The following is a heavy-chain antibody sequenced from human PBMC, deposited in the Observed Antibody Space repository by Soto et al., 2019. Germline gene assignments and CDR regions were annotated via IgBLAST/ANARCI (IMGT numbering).Heavy chain of an antibody. J-gene: IGHJ6*02. Sequence: PGGSLRLSCAASGFTFSSYGMHWVRQAPGKGLEWVAVIWYDGSNKYYADSVKGRFTISRDNSKNTLYLQMNSLRAEDTAVYYCARKPLLFGSRSYGMDVWGQGTTVTVSS. V-gene: IGHV3-33*01. CDR3: ARKPLLFGSRSYGMDV. CDR2: IWYDGSNK. CDR1: GFTFSSYG. D-gene: IGHD3-16*01.